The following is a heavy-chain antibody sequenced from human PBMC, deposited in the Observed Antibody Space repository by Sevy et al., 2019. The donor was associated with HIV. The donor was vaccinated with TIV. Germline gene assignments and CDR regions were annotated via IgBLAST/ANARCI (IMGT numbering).Heavy chain of an antibody. J-gene: IGHJ4*02. CDR1: GFSFNTHA. V-gene: IGHV3-30-3*01. D-gene: IGHD6-19*01. CDR3: AREGGPTSAWTPGKY. Sequence: GGSLRLSCAASGFSFNTHAMHWVRQAPGKGLDWVALISYDGSAKYYADSVKGRFTVSRDDSKNTLYLQMNSLRPEDPAVYYCAREGGPTSAWTPGKYWGQGTQVTVSS. CDR2: ISYDGSAK.